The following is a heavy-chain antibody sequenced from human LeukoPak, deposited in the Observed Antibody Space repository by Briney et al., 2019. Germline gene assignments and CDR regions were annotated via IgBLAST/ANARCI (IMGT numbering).Heavy chain of an antibody. CDR3: ARDIGRAGSYYYGMDV. V-gene: IGHV3-23*01. D-gene: IGHD1-26*01. J-gene: IGHJ6*02. Sequence: GGSLTLSCVVSGITLSNYGMSWVRQAPGKGLEWVSGISERGGSTNYAYSVKGRFIIYRDNSKNTLYLQMNSLRAEDTAVYYCARDIGRAGSYYYGMDVWGQGTTVTVSS. CDR2: ISERGGST. CDR1: GITLSNYG.